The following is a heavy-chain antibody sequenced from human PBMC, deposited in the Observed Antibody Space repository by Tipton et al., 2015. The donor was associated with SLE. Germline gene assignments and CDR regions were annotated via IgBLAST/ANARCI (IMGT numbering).Heavy chain of an antibody. D-gene: IGHD5-12*01. Sequence: TLSLTCTVSGVSISSTNSYWDWLRQPPGRGLEWIGTNYYAGSTYYSPSLKSRVTITLDTSKNHLSLKLSSVTAADTAVYNCVRDRGYAHFDYWGQGTLVTVSS. CDR2: NYYAGST. CDR1: GVSISSTNSY. CDR3: VRDRGYAHFDY. J-gene: IGHJ4*02. V-gene: IGHV4-39*07.